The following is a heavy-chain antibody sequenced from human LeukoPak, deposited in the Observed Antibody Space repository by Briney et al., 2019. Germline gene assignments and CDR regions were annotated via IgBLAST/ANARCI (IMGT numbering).Heavy chain of an antibody. J-gene: IGHJ4*02. D-gene: IGHD2/OR15-2a*01. V-gene: IGHV4-34*01. Sequence: SETLSLTCAVSGDSFSDNFWSWIRQPPGKGLEWIGEINHSGTANYNPSLRSRVIISIDTSKNQFSLKLISVTAADTAVYYCARMAYFARSVAPLIDYWGQGTPVTVSS. CDR1: GDSFSDNF. CDR3: ARMAYFARSVAPLIDY. CDR2: INHSGTA.